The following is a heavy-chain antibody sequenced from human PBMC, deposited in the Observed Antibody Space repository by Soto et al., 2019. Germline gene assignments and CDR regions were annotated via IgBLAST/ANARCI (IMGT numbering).Heavy chain of an antibody. CDR2: ISWKSGSI. CDR3: AKSTGGTANGMDV. J-gene: IGHJ6*02. V-gene: IGHV3-9*01. D-gene: IGHD2-8*02. Sequence: EVQLVESGGGLVQPGRSLRLSCAASGFTFGDYAMHWVRQVPGKGLEWVSGISWKSGSIGYADSVKGRFTISRDNAKNSLYLQMNSLRVEDTALYYCAKSTGGTANGMDVLGQGTTVTVSS. CDR1: GFTFGDYA.